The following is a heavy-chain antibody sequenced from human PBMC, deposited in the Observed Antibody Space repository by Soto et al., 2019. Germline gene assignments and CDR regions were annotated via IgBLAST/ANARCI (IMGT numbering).Heavy chain of an antibody. J-gene: IGHJ5*02. Sequence: PGGSLRLSCAASGLTFSNYAMSWVRQAPGMGLEWVSAISPNGDTTNYADSVKGRFTISRDNSKNTVYLQMNSLRADDTAVYYCAKLKLGYCISTSCSEFDPWGQGTLVTVSS. CDR1: GLTFSNYA. CDR2: ISPNGDTT. V-gene: IGHV3-23*01. CDR3: AKLKLGYCISTSCSEFDP. D-gene: IGHD2-2*01.